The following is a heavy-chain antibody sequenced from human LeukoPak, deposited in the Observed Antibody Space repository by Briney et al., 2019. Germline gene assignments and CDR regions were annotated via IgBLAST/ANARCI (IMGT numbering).Heavy chain of an antibody. CDR1: GGSMNNYY. V-gene: IGHV4-59*01. CDR2: IHYTGIT. D-gene: IGHD1-26*01. Sequence: SETLSLTCIVSGGSMNNYYGSWIRQPPGKGLEWIAYIHYTGITNYNPFLKSRVTISLDTSKNQFSLKLNSVTAADTAFYYCARILEGSGAAFDIWGQGTMVTVSS. J-gene: IGHJ3*02. CDR3: ARILEGSGAAFDI.